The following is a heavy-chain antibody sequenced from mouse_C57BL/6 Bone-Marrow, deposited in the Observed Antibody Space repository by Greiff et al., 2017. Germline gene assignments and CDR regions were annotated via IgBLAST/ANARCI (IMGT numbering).Heavy chain of an antibody. CDR1: GYTFTSYG. J-gene: IGHJ2*01. CDR3: TGFMDY. V-gene: IGHV1-59*01. Sequence: QVQLQQSGAELARPGASVKLSCKASGYTFTSYGISWVKQRPGQGLEWIGVIDPSDSYTNYTQKFKGKATLTVDTSSRTAYIQLSSLTSEDSAVYRCTGFMDYWGQGTTLTVSS. CDR2: IDPSDSYT. D-gene: IGHD1-1*01.